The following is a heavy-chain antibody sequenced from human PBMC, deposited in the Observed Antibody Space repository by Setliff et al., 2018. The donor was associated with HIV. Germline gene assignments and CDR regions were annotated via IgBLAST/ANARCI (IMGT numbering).Heavy chain of an antibody. J-gene: IGHJ3*02. CDR1: GDSISSSTFY. D-gene: IGHD2-21*01. CDR2: IYYSGTT. Sequence: SETLSLTCTVSGDSISSSTFYWGRIRQPPGKGLEWLGSIYYSGTTYYNPSLKSRVAISVDTSKNQFSLKLSSVTAADTAVYYCARPRLRGSGAFDIWGQGTMVTVSS. CDR3: ARPRLRGSGAFDI. V-gene: IGHV4-39*01.